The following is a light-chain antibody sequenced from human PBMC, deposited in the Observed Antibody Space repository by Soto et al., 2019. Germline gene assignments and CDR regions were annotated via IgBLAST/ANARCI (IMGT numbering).Light chain of an antibody. V-gene: IGKV3-11*01. CDR2: DTS. CDR1: QSVSRS. J-gene: IGKJ4*01. CDR3: QQRGNWPPT. Sequence: EIALTQSPATLSLSPGEGGTLSCKASQSVSRSLAWYIQKPGQAPRLLIYDTSKRASGIPARFSGSGSGTDFTPTISSLEPEDFAVYYCQQRGNWPPTFGGGTRVEVK.